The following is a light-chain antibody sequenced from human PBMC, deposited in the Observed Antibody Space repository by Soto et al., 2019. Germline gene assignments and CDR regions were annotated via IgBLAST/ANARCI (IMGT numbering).Light chain of an antibody. J-gene: IGKJ1*01. V-gene: IGKV3-20*01. CDR3: QQYSSALLT. CDR1: QSVSNRY. CDR2: GPS. Sequence: EIVLTWSPGSLSLSPGERATLSSKASQSVSNRYLAWYQQRPGQAPRLLIYGPSSRATGIPDRFSGSGSGTDFTLTISRLEPEDVAMYYCQQYSSALLTVGQGTKVDIK.